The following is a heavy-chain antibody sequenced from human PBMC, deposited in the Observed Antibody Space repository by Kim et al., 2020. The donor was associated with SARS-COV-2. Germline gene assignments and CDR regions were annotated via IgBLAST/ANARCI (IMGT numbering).Heavy chain of an antibody. Sequence: GGSLRLSCAASGFTFSSYGMHWVRQAPGKGLEWVAVIWYDGSNKYYADSVKGRFTISRDNSKNTLYLQMNSLRAEDTAVYYCARAGIRYFDWLLARGPDYWGQGTLVTVSS. CDR3: ARAGIRYFDWLLARGPDY. J-gene: IGHJ4*02. CDR2: IWYDGSNK. CDR1: GFTFSSYG. D-gene: IGHD3-9*01. V-gene: IGHV3-33*01.